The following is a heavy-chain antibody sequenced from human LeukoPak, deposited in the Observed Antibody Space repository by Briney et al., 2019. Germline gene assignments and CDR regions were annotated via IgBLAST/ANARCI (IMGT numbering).Heavy chain of an antibody. CDR2: IFTTGST. CDR3: ARQASGGGRVPFDS. CDR1: VGSLSNSY. D-gene: IGHD4-23*01. Sequence: PSETLSLTCTVSVGSLSNSYCNWIRQPAGKGLEWIGRIFTTGSTTYNPSLKSRLTMSVDTTKSHFSLKLNSVTAADTAVYYCARQASGGGRVPFDSWGQGALVAVSS. V-gene: IGHV4-4*07. J-gene: IGHJ4*02.